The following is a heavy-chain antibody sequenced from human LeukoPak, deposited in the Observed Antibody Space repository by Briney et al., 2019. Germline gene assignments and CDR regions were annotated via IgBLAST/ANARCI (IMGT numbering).Heavy chain of an antibody. CDR1: GFTFSTYW. Sequence: GGSLRLSCAASGFTFSTYWMHWVRQAPGKGLVWVSRINSDGSGSTYADSVKGRFTISRDNAKNTLYLHMNSLRAEDTAVYYCTKGSATYSDYWGQGTLVTVSS. J-gene: IGHJ4*02. CDR2: INSDGSGS. D-gene: IGHD2-15*01. V-gene: IGHV3-74*01. CDR3: TKGSATYSDY.